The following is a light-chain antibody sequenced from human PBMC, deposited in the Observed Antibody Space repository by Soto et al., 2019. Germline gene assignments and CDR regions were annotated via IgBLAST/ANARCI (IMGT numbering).Light chain of an antibody. V-gene: IGKV4-1*01. Sequence: DVVMTQSPDSLAVSLGERATINCKSSQSILYSSNNRNYLAWYQQKPGQPPKLLIYWASTWKTGVLDRFSGSRSGKDFALNIGSLRGEDVEVYYCQHYYNAFDAVGQGTK. CDR3: QHYYNAFDA. CDR1: QSILYSSNNRNY. J-gene: IGKJ2*01. CDR2: WAS.